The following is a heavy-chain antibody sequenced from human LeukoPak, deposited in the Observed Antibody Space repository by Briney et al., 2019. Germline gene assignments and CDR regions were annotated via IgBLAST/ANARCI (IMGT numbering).Heavy chain of an antibody. J-gene: IGHJ3*02. CDR1: GFTFSSYS. CDR2: ISSSSSYI. V-gene: IGHV3-21*01. CDR3: ARDLEGRRSQWIQLWYHDAFDI. D-gene: IGHD5-18*01. Sequence: PGGSLRLSCAASGFTFSSYSTNWVRQAPGKGLEWVSSISSSSSYIYYADSVKGRFTISRDNAKDSLYLQMNSLRAEDTAVYYCARDLEGRRSQWIQLWYHDAFDIWGQGTMVTVSS.